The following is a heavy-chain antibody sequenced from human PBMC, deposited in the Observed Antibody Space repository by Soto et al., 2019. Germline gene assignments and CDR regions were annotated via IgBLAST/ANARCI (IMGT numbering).Heavy chain of an antibody. V-gene: IGHV4-39*01. CDR2: IYYSGST. CDR3: ARPGYVSYYYYGMDV. Sequence: SETVSLTCTVSSGSISSSSYYWGWIRQPPGKGLEWIGSIYYSGSTYYNPSLKSRVTISVDTSKNQFSLKLSSVTAADTAVYYCARPGYVSYYYYGMDVWGQGTTVTVSS. J-gene: IGHJ6*02. D-gene: IGHD5-12*01. CDR1: SGSISSSSYY.